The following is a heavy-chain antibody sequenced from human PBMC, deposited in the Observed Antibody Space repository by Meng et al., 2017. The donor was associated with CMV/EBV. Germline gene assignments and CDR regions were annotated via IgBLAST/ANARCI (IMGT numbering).Heavy chain of an antibody. V-gene: IGHV3-23*01. CDR3: AKDETYYYDSSGYFGLWFDP. D-gene: IGHD3-22*01. Sequence: GESLKISCAASGFTFSSYAVSWVRQAPGKGLEWVSVISGSGGSTYYADSVKGRFTISRDNSKNTLYLQMNSLRAEDTAVYYCAKDETYYYDSSGYFGLWFDPWGQGTLVTVSS. CDR2: ISGSGGST. J-gene: IGHJ5*02. CDR1: GFTFSSYA.